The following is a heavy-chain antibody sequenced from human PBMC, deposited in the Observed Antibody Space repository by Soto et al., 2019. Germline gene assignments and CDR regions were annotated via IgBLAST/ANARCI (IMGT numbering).Heavy chain of an antibody. CDR1: GFTFSTYD. J-gene: IGHJ5*02. Sequence: QLLESGGGLVQPGGSLRLSCSASGFTFSTYDMSWVRQAPGKGLEWVSAITSSSDSTYYADSVKGRFTISRDNSKNTVYLQMNSLRAEDTAVYYCARTSSAAGPGGQGTLVTVSS. CDR3: ARTSSAAGP. CDR2: ITSSSDST. D-gene: IGHD6-13*01. V-gene: IGHV3-23*01.